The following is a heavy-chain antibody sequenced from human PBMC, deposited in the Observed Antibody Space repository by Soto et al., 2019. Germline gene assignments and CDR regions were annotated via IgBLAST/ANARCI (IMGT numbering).Heavy chain of an antibody. J-gene: IGHJ6*02. V-gene: IGHV4-39*01. Sequence: QLPLQESGPGLVKPSETLSLTCTSSGDSISDSSFYWAWIRQPPGKGLEWIGSIYYKGYTKYNPSLESRVTITVDTSRNQFSLRLSSVTAADTAVYFCARHPDYGGNYYYYGMDVWGPGTTVIVSS. CDR1: GDSISDSSFY. CDR2: IYYKGYT. CDR3: ARHPDYGGNYYYYGMDV. D-gene: IGHD4-17*01.